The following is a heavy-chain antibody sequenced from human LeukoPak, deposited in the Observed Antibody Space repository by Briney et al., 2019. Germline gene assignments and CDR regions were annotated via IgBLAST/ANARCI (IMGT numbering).Heavy chain of an antibody. CDR3: VRGQPEMSMA. CDR1: GSTFTSSD. CDR2: MDPNSGNT. J-gene: IGHJ5*02. Sequence: GASVKVSCKTFGSTFTSSDFNWVRQASGQGLEWMGWMDPNSGNTGYAEKFQGRVTMTRDTSISTAYMELSSLTSEDTGVYYCVRGQPEMSMAWGQGTLVTVSS. V-gene: IGHV1-8*01. D-gene: IGHD5-24*01.